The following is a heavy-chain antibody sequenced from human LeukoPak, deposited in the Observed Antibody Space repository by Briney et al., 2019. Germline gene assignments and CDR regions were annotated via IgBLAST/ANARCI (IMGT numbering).Heavy chain of an antibody. V-gene: IGHV4-39*01. J-gene: IGHJ4*02. CDR1: GDSISTSSYF. CDR3: ARGFYEILTGYYLHFDY. CDR2: ISYSGNT. D-gene: IGHD3-9*01. Sequence: SETLSLTCTVPGDSISTSSYFWVWIRQPPGKGLEWIGSISYSGNTYYNPSLKSRVAMSVDTSKKQFSLNLSSVTAADTAVYYCARGFYEILTGYYLHFDYWGQGTLVTVSS.